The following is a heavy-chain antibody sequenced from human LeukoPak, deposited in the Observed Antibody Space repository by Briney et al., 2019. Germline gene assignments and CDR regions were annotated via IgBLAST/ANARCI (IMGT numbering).Heavy chain of an antibody. CDR1: GGSISSSY. CDR2: IYHSGST. J-gene: IGHJ4*02. CDR3: ARYYSDSSGYSFDY. D-gene: IGHD3-22*01. V-gene: IGHV4-59*01. Sequence: SETLSLTCTVSGGSISSSYWSWIRQPPGKGLEWIGYIYHSGSTNYNPSLKSRVTISVDTSKNQFSLKLSSVTAADTAVYYCARYYSDSSGYSFDYWGQGTLVTVSS.